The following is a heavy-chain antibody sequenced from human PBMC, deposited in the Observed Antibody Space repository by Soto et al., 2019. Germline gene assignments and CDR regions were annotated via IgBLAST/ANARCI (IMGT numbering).Heavy chain of an antibody. CDR3: AKEKPDSSGYPDDWYFDL. J-gene: IGHJ2*01. CDR2: ISYDGSNK. V-gene: IGHV3-30*18. D-gene: IGHD3-22*01. Sequence: QMQLVESGGGVVQPGRSLRLSCAASGFTFSSYGMHWVRQAPGKGLEWVAVISYDGSNKYYADSVKGRFTISRDNSKNTLYLQMNSLRAEDTAVYYCAKEKPDSSGYPDDWYFDLWGRGTLVTVSS. CDR1: GFTFSSYG.